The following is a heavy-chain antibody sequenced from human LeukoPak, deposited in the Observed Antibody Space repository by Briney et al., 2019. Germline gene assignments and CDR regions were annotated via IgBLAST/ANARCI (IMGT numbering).Heavy chain of an antibody. Sequence: GGSLRLSCEASGFTFSSHTMSWVRQAPGKGLEWVSAISGSGTSTTYADSVKGRFTISRDNAKNSLYLQMNSLRDEDTAVYYCAKSDTYRFDYWGQGTLVTVSS. D-gene: IGHD3-16*02. CDR3: AKSDTYRFDY. CDR2: ISGSGTST. V-gene: IGHV3-23*01. CDR1: GFTFSSHT. J-gene: IGHJ4*02.